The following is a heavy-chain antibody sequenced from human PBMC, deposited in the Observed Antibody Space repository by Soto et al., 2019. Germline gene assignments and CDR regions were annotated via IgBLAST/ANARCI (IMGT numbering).Heavy chain of an antibody. J-gene: IGHJ6*02. CDR1: GDSVSSNSAA. CDR2: TYYRSKWYN. Sequence: SPTLSLTCAISGDSVSSNSAAWNWIRQSPSRGLEWLGRTYYRSKWYNDYAVSVKSRITINPDTSKNQFSLQLNSVTPGDTAVYYCARDLGEGGYYYYSGMDVWGQGTTVTVSS. V-gene: IGHV6-1*01. CDR3: ARDLGEGGYYYYSGMDV. D-gene: IGHD3-16*01.